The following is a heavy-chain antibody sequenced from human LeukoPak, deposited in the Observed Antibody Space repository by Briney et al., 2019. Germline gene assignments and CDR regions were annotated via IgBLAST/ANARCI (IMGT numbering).Heavy chain of an antibody. CDR1: GGSINTGGFY. Sequence: SQTLSLTCSVSGGSINTGGFYWSWIRQPPGKGLEWIGEINHSGSTNYNPSLKSRVTISVDTSKNQFSLKLSSVTAADTAVYYCARIDTWLLRGYDYWGQGTLVTVSS. J-gene: IGHJ4*02. D-gene: IGHD6-19*01. V-gene: IGHV4-34*01. CDR3: ARIDTWLLRGYDY. CDR2: INHSGST.